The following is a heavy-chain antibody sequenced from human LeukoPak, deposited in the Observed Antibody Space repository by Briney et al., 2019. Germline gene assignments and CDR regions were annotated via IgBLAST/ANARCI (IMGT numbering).Heavy chain of an antibody. J-gene: IGHJ3*02. CDR3: ARDSGYGYCSSTSCWTDAFDI. D-gene: IGHD2-2*01. V-gene: IGHV4-39*07. CDR1: GGSISSSSYY. CDR2: IYTSGST. Sequence: SETLSLTCTVSGGSISSSSYYWGWIRQPPGKGLEWIGRIYTSGSTNYNPSLKSRVTMSVDTSKNQFSLKLSSVTAADTAVYYCARDSGYGYCSSTSCWTDAFDIWGQGTMVTVSS.